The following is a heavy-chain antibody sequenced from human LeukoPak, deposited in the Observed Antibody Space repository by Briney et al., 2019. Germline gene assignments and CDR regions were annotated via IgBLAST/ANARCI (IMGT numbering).Heavy chain of an antibody. CDR3: AKDRSRATVTTFAFDY. CDR1: GFTFSSYG. D-gene: IGHD4-17*01. CDR2: IRYDGSNK. J-gene: IGHJ4*02. Sequence: GGSLRLSCAASGFTFSSYGMHWVRQAPGKGLEWVAFIRYDGSNKYYADSVKGRFTISRDNSKNTLYLQINSLRAEDTAVYYCAKDRSRATVTTFAFDYWGQGTLVTVSS. V-gene: IGHV3-30*02.